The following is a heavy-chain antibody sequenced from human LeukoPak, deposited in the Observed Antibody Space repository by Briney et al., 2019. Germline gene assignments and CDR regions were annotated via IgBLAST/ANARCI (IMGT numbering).Heavy chain of an antibody. J-gene: IGHJ4*02. CDR3: ARARAYYDFWSGYYMVGHLDY. D-gene: IGHD3-3*01. Sequence: ASVKVSCKASGGTFSSYAISWVRQAPGQGLEWMGGIIPIFGTANYAQKFQGRVTITTDESTSTAYMELSSLRSEDTAVYYCARARAYYDFWSGYYMVGHLDYWGQGTLVTVSS. CDR1: GGTFSSYA. CDR2: IIPIFGTA. V-gene: IGHV1-69*05.